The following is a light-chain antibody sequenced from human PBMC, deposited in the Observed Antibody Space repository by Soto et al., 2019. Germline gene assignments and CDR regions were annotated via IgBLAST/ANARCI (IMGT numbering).Light chain of an antibody. V-gene: IGLV2-14*01. Sequence: QSALTQPASVSGSPGQSITISCTGSSSDVGGHDYVSWYQQHPGKAPKLMIYDVSNRPSGVSTRFSGSKSGNTASLTISGLQAEDEADYYCSSYTSSSTPYVFGTGTKVTVL. J-gene: IGLJ1*01. CDR3: SSYTSSSTPYV. CDR2: DVS. CDR1: SSDVGGHDY.